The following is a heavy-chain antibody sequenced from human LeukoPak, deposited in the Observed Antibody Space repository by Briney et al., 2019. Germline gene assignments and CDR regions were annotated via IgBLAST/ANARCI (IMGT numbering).Heavy chain of an antibody. CDR1: GGSIGSSPYY. Sequence: PSETLSLTCTVSGGSIGSSPYYWGWIRQPPGKGLEWIGSIYYSGNTYYNPSLKSRVTLSVDTSKNQFFLKLRSVTATDTAVYYCARHSGGSGSDNAFDIWGQGTMVTVSS. CDR2: IYYSGNT. J-gene: IGHJ3*02. V-gene: IGHV4-39*01. CDR3: ARHSGGSGSDNAFDI. D-gene: IGHD3-10*01.